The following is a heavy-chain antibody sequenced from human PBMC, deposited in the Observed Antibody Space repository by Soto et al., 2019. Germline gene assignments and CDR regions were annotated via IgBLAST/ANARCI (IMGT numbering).Heavy chain of an antibody. CDR2: IYSDGTT. Sequence: KPSETLSLTCTVSGGSISCYYWIWVRQPAGKGLEWVGRIYSDGTTNYSPSLKSRVTMSLDTSKDQFSLHLNSVTAADTAVYYCSRVGCSNSKCYTRGMDVWGQGTTVTVSS. V-gene: IGHV4-4*07. CDR1: GGSISCYY. J-gene: IGHJ6*02. CDR3: SRVGCSNSKCYTRGMDV. D-gene: IGHD2-2*01.